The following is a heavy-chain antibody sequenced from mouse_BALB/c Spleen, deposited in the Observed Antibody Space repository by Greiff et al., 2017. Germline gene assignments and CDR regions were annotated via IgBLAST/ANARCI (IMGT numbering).Heavy chain of an antibody. CDR3: ARWGGAMDY. Sequence: EVQLQQSGPELVKPGASVKISCKASGYTFTDYNMHWVKQSHGKSLEWIGYIYPYNGGTGYNQKFKSKATLTVDNSSSTAYMELRSLTSEDSAVYYCARWGGAMDYWGQGTSVTVSS. CDR2: IYPYNGGT. J-gene: IGHJ4*01. CDR1: GYTFTDYN. V-gene: IGHV1S29*02.